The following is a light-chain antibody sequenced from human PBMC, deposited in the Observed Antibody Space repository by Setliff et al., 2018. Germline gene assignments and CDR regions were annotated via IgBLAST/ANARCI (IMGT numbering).Light chain of an antibody. Sequence: QSALAQPASVSGSPGQSITISCTGANSDIGTYNLVSWYQQYPGRAPNLMIYEVTRRPSGVSDRFSASKSGNTASLTISGPQAEDEADYYCSSYGRNRSYVYVLFGGGTKVTVL. CDR3: SSYGRNRSYVYVL. V-gene: IGLV2-23*02. J-gene: IGLJ2*01. CDR1: NSDIGTYNL. CDR2: EVT.